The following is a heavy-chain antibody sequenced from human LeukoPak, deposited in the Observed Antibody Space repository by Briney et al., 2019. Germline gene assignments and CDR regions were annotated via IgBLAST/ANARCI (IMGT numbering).Heavy chain of an antibody. V-gene: IGHV3-33*08. Sequence: GGSLRLSCAASGLTFSSYGMHWVRQAPGKGLEWVAVIWYDGSNKYYADSVKGRFTISRDNSKNTLYLQMNSLRADDTAVYYCARDRGEAYYDFWSGYYTGNWFDPWGQGTLVTVSS. J-gene: IGHJ5*02. CDR1: GLTFSSYG. D-gene: IGHD3-3*01. CDR2: IWYDGSNK. CDR3: ARDRGEAYYDFWSGYYTGNWFDP.